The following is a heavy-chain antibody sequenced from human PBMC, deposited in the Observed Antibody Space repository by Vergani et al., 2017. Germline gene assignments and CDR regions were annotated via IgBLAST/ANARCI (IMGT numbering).Heavy chain of an antibody. CDR2: ISSSSSYT. J-gene: IGHJ3*02. CDR3: ARDRTPRYYYYSSGYQTPDAFDI. CDR1: GFTFSDYY. Sequence: QVQLVESGGGLVKPGGSLRLSCAASGFTFSDYYMSWIRQAPGKGLEWVSYISSSSSYTNYADSVKGRFTISRDNAKNSLYLQMNSLRAEDTAVYYCARDRTPRYYYYSSGYQTPDAFDIWGQGTMVTVSS. D-gene: IGHD3-22*01. V-gene: IGHV3-11*05.